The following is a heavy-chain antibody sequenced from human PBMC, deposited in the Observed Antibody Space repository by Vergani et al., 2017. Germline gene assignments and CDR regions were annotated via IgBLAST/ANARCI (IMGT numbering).Heavy chain of an antibody. Sequence: QVQLQESGPGLVKPSETLSLTCTVSGGSVSSDSYYWSWIRQPAGKGLEWIGDIYYSGRTNYNPAHKSRVTISVDTSTNQFSLKLNSVTAADTAVYYCARALYYDFWSGYMGLDAFDIWGQGTMVTVSS. J-gene: IGHJ3*02. CDR1: GGSVSSDSYY. V-gene: IGHV4-61*10. CDR2: IYYSGRT. CDR3: ARALYYDFWSGYMGLDAFDI. D-gene: IGHD3-3*01.